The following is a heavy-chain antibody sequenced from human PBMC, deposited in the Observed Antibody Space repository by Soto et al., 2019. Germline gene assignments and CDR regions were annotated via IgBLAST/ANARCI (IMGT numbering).Heavy chain of an antibody. CDR2: IYYSGST. J-gene: IGHJ6*02. D-gene: IGHD2-21*02. Sequence: QVQLQESGPGLVKPSQTLSLTCTVSGGSISSGGYYWSWIRQHPGKGLEWIGDIYYSGSTYYNPSLTSRVTISVDTSKNQFSLKLSSVTAADTAVYYCARDHGVVTAADYYYYGMDVWGQGTTVTVSS. CDR1: GGSISSGGYY. CDR3: ARDHGVVTAADYYYYGMDV. V-gene: IGHV4-31*03.